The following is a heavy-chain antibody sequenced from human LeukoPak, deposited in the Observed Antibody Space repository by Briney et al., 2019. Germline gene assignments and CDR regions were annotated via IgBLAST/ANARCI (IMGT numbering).Heavy chain of an antibody. V-gene: IGHV4-38-2*02. CDR2: IYHSGKS. CDR3: ARRADHFYYYMDV. CDR1: GYSISSGYY. Sequence: SETLSLTCSVSGYSISSGYYWDWIRQPPGKGLEWIASIYHSGKSYYNPSLESRVTISVDTSKNQFSVRMTSVTAADTAVYYCARRADHFYYYMDVWGKGTTVTVSS. J-gene: IGHJ6*03. D-gene: IGHD3-10*01.